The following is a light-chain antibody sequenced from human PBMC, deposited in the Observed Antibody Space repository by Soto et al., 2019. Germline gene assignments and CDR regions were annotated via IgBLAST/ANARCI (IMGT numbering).Light chain of an antibody. J-gene: IGKJ1*01. Sequence: EKVMTQSPATLSVSPGERVTLSCRASQCVVTNLAWYQQKPGQAPRLLISGASTRATGIPDRFIGSGSGTEFTLTITSLQSEDFAVYYCQHYNDLPLTFGQGTKVEIK. CDR3: QHYNDLPLT. V-gene: IGKV3-15*01. CDR1: QCVVTN. CDR2: GAS.